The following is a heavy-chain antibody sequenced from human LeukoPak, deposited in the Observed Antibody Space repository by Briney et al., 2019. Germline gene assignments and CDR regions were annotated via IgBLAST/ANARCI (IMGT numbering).Heavy chain of an antibody. CDR2: SYYNGNT. J-gene: IGHJ4*02. CDR1: GGSITNYY. D-gene: IGHD3-16*01. V-gene: IGHV4-59*01. CDR3: ARGLWGDYVWGSLIDY. Sequence: SETLSLTCTVSGGSITNYYWSWIRQPPGKGLEWIGFSYYNGNTNYNPTLKSRVTISVDMSKNQFSLSLRSVTAADTAVCYCARGLWGDYVWGSLIDYWGQGTLVTVSS.